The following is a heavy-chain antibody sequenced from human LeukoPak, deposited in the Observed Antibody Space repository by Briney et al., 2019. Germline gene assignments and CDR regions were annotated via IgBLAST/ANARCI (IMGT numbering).Heavy chain of an antibody. J-gene: IGHJ4*02. Sequence: GGSLRLSCAASGFTFDDYAMHWVRQAPGKGLEWVSGISWNSGSIGYADSVKGRFTISRDNAKNSLYLQMNSLRAEDTALYYCARYWGDSFGYGQKGIDYWGQGTLVTVSS. CDR2: ISWNSGSI. CDR1: GFTFDDYA. V-gene: IGHV3-9*01. CDR3: ARYWGDSFGYGQKGIDY. D-gene: IGHD5-18*01.